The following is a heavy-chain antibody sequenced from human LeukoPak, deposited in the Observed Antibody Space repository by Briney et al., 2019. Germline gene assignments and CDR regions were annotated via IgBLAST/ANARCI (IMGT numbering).Heavy chain of an antibody. CDR1: GGTFSSYA. J-gene: IGHJ4*02. CDR3: AREVVRETFDY. Sequence: GASVKVSCKASGGTFSSYAISWVRQAPGQGLEWMGGIIPIFGTANYAQKFQGRVTITADESTSTAYMERSSLRSEDTAVYYCAREVVRETFDYWGQGTLVTVSS. V-gene: IGHV1-69*13. D-gene: IGHD3-10*01. CDR2: IIPIFGTA.